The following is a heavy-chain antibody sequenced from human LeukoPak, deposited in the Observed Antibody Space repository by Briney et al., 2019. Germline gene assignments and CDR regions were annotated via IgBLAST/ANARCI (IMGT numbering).Heavy chain of an antibody. CDR3: ARERYSVNDFDAVDT. CDR2: ISSNGGST. CDR1: GFIFSNYA. V-gene: IGHV3-64*01. J-gene: IGHJ3*02. D-gene: IGHD5/OR15-5a*01. Sequence: GGSLRLSCAGSGFIFSNYAMHWVRQAPGKGLEYVSGISSNGGSTYYANSVKGRFTISRDNSKNTLSLQMGSLRADDMAVYFCARERYSVNDFDAVDTWGQGTTVTVSS.